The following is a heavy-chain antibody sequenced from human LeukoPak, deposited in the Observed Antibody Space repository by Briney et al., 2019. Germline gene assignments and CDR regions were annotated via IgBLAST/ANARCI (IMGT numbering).Heavy chain of an antibody. CDR1: GFTFSSFA. D-gene: IGHD3-10*01. Sequence: GGSLRLSCAASGFTFSSFAMNWVRQAPGKGLEWVSRISGNGGSTYYADSVKGRFTISRDNSKNTLYLQMNSLRAEDTAVYYCARDWQITMVRGVYTDAFDIWGQGTMVTVSS. J-gene: IGHJ3*02. CDR2: ISGNGGST. V-gene: IGHV3-23*01. CDR3: ARDWQITMVRGVYTDAFDI.